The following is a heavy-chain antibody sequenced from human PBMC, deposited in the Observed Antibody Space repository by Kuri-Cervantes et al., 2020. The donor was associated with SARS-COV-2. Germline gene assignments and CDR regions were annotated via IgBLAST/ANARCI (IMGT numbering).Heavy chain of an antibody. CDR2: IYYSGST. J-gene: IGHJ4*02. CDR1: GGSISSYY. Sequence: ESLKISCTVSGGSISSYYWSWIRQPPGKGLEWIGYIYYSGSTNYNPSLKSRVTISVDTSKNQFSLKLSSVTAADTAVYYCARWPSWSGSIDYWGQGTLVTVSP. V-gene: IGHV4-59*01. CDR3: ARWPSWSGSIDY. D-gene: IGHD3-3*01.